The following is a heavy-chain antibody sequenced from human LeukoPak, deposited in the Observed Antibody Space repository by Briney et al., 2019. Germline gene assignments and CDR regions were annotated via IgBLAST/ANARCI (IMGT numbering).Heavy chain of an antibody. Sequence: GGSLRLFCAASGFTFRSQNMNWVRQAPGRGMEWVLFISGGSNTIFYADSVKGRFTVSRDNAKSSLYLQMNSLRDEDTAVYFYARDSGYPSGSWWWYFDLWGRGILVTVSS. D-gene: IGHD3-10*01. CDR2: ISGGSNTI. J-gene: IGHJ2*01. CDR1: GFTFRSQN. V-gene: IGHV3-48*02. CDR3: ARDSGYPSGSWWWYFDL.